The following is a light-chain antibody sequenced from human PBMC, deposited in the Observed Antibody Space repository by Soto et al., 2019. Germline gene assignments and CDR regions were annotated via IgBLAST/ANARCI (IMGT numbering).Light chain of an antibody. J-gene: IGLJ1*01. CDR3: GSWDSSLSAYV. CDR2: DDS. Sequence: SYELTQPPSVSVAPGQTVRVTCGGKDIGSKSVHWYQQKPGQAPVLVVYDDSDRPSGIPERFSGSNSGNTATLGITGFQTGDEADYYCGSWDSSLSAYVFGTGTKVTVL. CDR1: DIGSKS. V-gene: IGLV3-21*02.